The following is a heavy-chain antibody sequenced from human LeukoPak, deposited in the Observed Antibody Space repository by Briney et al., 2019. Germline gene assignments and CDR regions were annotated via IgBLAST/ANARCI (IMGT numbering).Heavy chain of an antibody. J-gene: IGHJ4*02. Sequence: GGSLRLSCSASGFTFSSYGMHWVRQAPGKGLEWVAVISYDGSNKYYADSVKGRFTISRDNSKNTLYLQMNSLRAEDTAVYYCAKESGLGYDSSGYEYWGQGTLVTVSS. D-gene: IGHD3-22*01. CDR3: AKESGLGYDSSGYEY. CDR1: GFTFSSYG. V-gene: IGHV3-30*18. CDR2: ISYDGSNK.